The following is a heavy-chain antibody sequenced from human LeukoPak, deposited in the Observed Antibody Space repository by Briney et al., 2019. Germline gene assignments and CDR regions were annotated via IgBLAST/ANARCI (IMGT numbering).Heavy chain of an antibody. CDR3: ARGVYIAAAQYGY. V-gene: IGHV4-59*11. CDR2: IYYSGTT. J-gene: IGHJ4*02. D-gene: IGHD6-13*01. Sequence: SETLSLTCTVSGGSISSHYWSWIRQPRGKGLEWVGYIYYSGTTNYNPSLKSRVTISVDTSKNQFSLKLSSVTAADTAVYYCARGVYIAAAQYGYWGQGTLVTVSS. CDR1: GGSISSHY.